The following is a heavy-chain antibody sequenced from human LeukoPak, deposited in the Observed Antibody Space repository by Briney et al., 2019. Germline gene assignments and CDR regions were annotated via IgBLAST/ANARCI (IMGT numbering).Heavy chain of an antibody. J-gene: IGHJ6*03. CDR1: GFTFSSYG. V-gene: IGHV3-30*02. CDR3: ARSMVRGVMIAEYYMDV. CDR2: IRYDGSNK. D-gene: IGHD3-10*01. Sequence: GGSLRLSCAASGFTFSSYGMHWVRQAPGKGLEWVAFIRYDGSNKYYADSVKGRFTISRDNSKNTLYLQMNSLRAEDTAVYYCARSMVRGVMIAEYYMDVGGKGTTVTISS.